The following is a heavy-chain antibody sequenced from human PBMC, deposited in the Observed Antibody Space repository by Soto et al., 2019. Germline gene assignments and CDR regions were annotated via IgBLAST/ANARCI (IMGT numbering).Heavy chain of an antibody. CDR3: ARQSEGPTPRGWFDP. J-gene: IGHJ5*02. V-gene: IGHV4-39*01. Sequence: PSETLSLTCTVSGGSISSSSYYWGWIRQPPGKGLEWIGSIYYSGSTYYNPSLKSRVTISVDTSKNQFSLKLSSVTAADTAVYYCARQSEGPTPRGWFDPWGQGTLVTVSS. CDR1: GGSISSSSYY. CDR2: IYYSGST.